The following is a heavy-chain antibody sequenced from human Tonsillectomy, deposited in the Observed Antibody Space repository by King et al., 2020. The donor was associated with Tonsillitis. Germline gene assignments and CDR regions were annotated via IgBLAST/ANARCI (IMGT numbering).Heavy chain of an antibody. CDR2: LTGSGFNT. CDR1: GFTFSTYA. J-gene: IGHJ4*02. CDR3: VKDTGGDCSCGDCPVCDC. Sequence: VQLVESGGGLVQPGESLRLSCAASGFTFSTYAMSWVRQAPGKGLEWVSALTGSGFNTYYADSVKGRFTISRDNSQNTLYLQMNSLRAEDTAVYHCVKDTGGDCSCGDCPVCDCWGQGTLVTVAS. D-gene: IGHD2-15*01. V-gene: IGHV3-23*04.